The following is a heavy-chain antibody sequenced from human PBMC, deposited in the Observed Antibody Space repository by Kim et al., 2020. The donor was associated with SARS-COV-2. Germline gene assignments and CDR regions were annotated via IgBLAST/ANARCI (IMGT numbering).Heavy chain of an antibody. Sequence: ASVKVSCKASGYTFTSYHMHWVRQAPGQGLEWMGIINPSGGSTSYPQKFQGRVSVTRDTSTSTVYMELSSLRSEDTAVFYCARAGDCSGGSCYYFDYWGQGTLVTVSS. D-gene: IGHD2-15*01. V-gene: IGHV1-46*01. CDR3: ARAGDCSGGSCYYFDY. CDR2: INPSGGST. CDR1: GYTFTSYH. J-gene: IGHJ4*02.